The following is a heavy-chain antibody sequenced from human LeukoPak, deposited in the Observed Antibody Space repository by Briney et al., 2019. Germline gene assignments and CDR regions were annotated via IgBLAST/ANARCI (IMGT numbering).Heavy chain of an antibody. CDR1: GGSISSYY. Sequence: SETLSLTCTVSGGSISSYYWSWIRQPAGKGLEWIGRIYTSGSTNYNPSLKSRVTISVDTSKNQFSLKLSSVTAADTAVYYCARHCFSSFGITMVRGVREWFDPWGQGTLVTVSS. V-gene: IGHV4-4*07. CDR2: IYTSGST. J-gene: IGHJ5*02. D-gene: IGHD3-10*01. CDR3: ARHCFSSFGITMVRGVREWFDP.